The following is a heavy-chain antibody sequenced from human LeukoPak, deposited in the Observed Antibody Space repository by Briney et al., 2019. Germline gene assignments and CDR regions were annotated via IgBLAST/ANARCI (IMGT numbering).Heavy chain of an antibody. CDR3: ARDEKWCSSTSCYHDAFDI. J-gene: IGHJ3*02. CDR1: GYTFTGYY. D-gene: IGHD2-2*01. Sequence: GASVKVSCKASGYTFTGYYMHWVRQAPGQGLEWMGWINPNNGNTNYAQKLQGRVTMTTDTSTSTAYMELRSLRSDDTAVYYCARDEKWCSSTSCYHDAFDIWGQGTMVTVSS. CDR2: INPNNGNT. V-gene: IGHV1-18*04.